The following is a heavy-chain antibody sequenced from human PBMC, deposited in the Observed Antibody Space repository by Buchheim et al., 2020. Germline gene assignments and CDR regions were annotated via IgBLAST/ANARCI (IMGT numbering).Heavy chain of an antibody. CDR3: ARDWDSTSWRGYYYYGMDV. CDR1: GFTFSSYS. Sequence: EVQLVESGGGLVQPGGSLRLSCAASGFTFSSYSMNWVRQAPGKGLEWVSYISSSSSTIYYADSVKGRFTIPRDNAKNSLHLKMNSLRDEDTAVYYCARDWDSTSWRGYYYYGMDVWGQGTT. D-gene: IGHD2-2*01. V-gene: IGHV3-48*02. J-gene: IGHJ6*02. CDR2: ISSSSSTI.